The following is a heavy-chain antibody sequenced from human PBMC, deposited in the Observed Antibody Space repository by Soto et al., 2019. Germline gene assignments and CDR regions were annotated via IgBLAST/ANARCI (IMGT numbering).Heavy chain of an antibody. D-gene: IGHD2-2*01. CDR2: IDHSGYT. Sequence: ASETLSLTCAVYGGSFSGYYWNWIRQPPGKGLEWIGEIDHSGYTNYKPSLKSRVTISVDTSKNQFSLRLTSVTAADTAVYYCALVRDWFDPWGQGTLVTVSS. J-gene: IGHJ5*02. CDR1: GGSFSGYY. V-gene: IGHV4-34*01. CDR3: ALVRDWFDP.